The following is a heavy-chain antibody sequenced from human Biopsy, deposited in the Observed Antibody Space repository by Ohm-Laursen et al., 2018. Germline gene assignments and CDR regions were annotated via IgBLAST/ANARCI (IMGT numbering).Heavy chain of an antibody. CDR1: GYTFDGYY. J-gene: IGHJ6*02. CDR2: INPHSGNA. V-gene: IGHV1-2*02. CDR3: ARVPAYPSIDGYYGLDL. Sequence: ASVKVSCKASGYTFDGYYLHWVRQAPGHGLEWMGWINPHSGNANYAQSFQGRLTVTRDTSISTAYMELTSLTFDDTAIYYCARVPAYPSIDGYYGLDLWGQGTTVIVSS. D-gene: IGHD3-9*01.